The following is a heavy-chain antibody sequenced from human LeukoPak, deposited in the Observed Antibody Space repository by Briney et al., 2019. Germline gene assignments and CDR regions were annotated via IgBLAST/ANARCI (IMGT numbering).Heavy chain of an antibody. D-gene: IGHD5-12*01. J-gene: IGHJ5*02. CDR2: IWYDGSNK. CDR1: GFTFSSYG. CDR3: ARADVDIVATIGGNWFDP. Sequence: GGSLRLSCAASGFTFSSYGMHWVRKAPGKGLEWVAVIWYDGSNKYYADSVKGRFTISRDNSKNTLYLQMNSLRAEDTAVYYCARADVDIVATIGGNWFDPWGQGTLVTVSS. V-gene: IGHV3-33*01.